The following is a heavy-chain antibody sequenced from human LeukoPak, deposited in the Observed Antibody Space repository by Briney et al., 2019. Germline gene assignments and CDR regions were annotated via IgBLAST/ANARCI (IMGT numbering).Heavy chain of an antibody. CDR1: GYTFTSYY. D-gene: IGHD1-26*01. J-gene: IGHJ3*01. V-gene: IGHV1-46*01. CDR3: ARQFLVGSTFHAFDL. Sequence: VASVKVSCKASGYTFTSYYMHWVRQAPGQGLEWMGIINPSGGSTSYAQKFQGRVTMPVDTSKKQFSLKLTSVTAADMAVYFCARQFLVGSTFHAFDLWGQGTRVTVSS. CDR2: INPSGGST.